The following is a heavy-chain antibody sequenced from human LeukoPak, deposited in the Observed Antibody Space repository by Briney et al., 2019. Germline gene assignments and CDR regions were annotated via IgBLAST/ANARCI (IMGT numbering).Heavy chain of an antibody. J-gene: IGHJ4*02. D-gene: IGHD6-13*01. CDR1: GGTFSSYA. CDR2: IIPIFGTA. Sequence: SVKVSCKASGGTFSSYAISWVRQAPGQGLEWMGGIIPIFGTANYAQKFQGRVTITADESTSTAYMELSSLRSEDTAVYYCARAIAAAGICFFWGQGTLVTVSS. CDR3: ARAIAAAGICFF. V-gene: IGHV1-69*01.